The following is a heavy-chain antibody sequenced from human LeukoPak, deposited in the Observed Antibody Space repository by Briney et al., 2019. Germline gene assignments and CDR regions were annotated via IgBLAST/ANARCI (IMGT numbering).Heavy chain of an antibody. CDR3: ARDGLSLDIVGATYFDY. D-gene: IGHD1-26*01. J-gene: IGHJ4*02. CDR2: ISSSSSYI. Sequence: PGGSLRLSCAASGFTFSSYSMNWVRQAPGKGLEWVSSISSSSSYIYYADSVKGRFTISRDNSKNTLYLQMNSLRAEDTAVYYCARDGLSLDIVGATYFDYWGQGTLVTVSS. V-gene: IGHV3-21*01. CDR1: GFTFSSYS.